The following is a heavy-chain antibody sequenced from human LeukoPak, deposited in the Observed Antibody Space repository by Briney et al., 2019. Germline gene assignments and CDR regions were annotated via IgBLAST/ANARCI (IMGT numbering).Heavy chain of an antibody. J-gene: IGHJ4*02. V-gene: IGHV3-23*01. D-gene: IGHD2-15*01. CDR2: ISGSGGST. Sequence: PGGSLRLSCAASGFTFSSYAMSWVRQAPGKGLEWVSAISGSGGSTYYADSVKGRFTISRDNSKNTLYLQMNSLRAEDTAVYYCVTFSLGYCSGGSCYGDLFDYWGQGTLVTVSS. CDR1: GFTFSSYA. CDR3: VTFSLGYCSGGSCYGDLFDY.